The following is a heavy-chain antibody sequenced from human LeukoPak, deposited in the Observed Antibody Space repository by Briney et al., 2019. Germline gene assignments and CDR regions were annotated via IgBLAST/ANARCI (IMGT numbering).Heavy chain of an antibody. Sequence: SETLSLTCTVSGASVSSASYWSWIRQPPGKGVEWIAHIYNGVNTNYNPSLKSRVTISVDTSKNQFSLKLSSVTAADTAVYYCARGGSGSYPLFDYWGQGTLVTVSS. J-gene: IGHJ4*02. CDR1: GASVSSASY. V-gene: IGHV4-61*01. CDR2: IYNGVNT. D-gene: IGHD1-26*01. CDR3: ARGGSGSYPLFDY.